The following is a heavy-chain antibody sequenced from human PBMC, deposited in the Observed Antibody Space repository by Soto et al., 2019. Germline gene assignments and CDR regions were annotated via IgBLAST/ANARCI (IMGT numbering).Heavy chain of an antibody. CDR2: INPNSGGA. V-gene: IGHV1-2*02. CDR3: ATELTSYYYYIGKDV. D-gene: IGHD3-3*01. J-gene: IGHJ6*02. Sequence: ASVKVSCKASGYTFTGYYMHWVRQAPGQGLEWMGWINPNSGGANYAQKLQGRATMTRETSIGTAYMELSRLRSAATAVYYFATELTSYYYYIGKDVWGHGTTVTVS. CDR1: GYTFTGYY.